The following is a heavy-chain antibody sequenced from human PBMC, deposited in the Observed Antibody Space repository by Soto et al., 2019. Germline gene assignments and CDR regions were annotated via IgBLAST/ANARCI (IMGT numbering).Heavy chain of an antibody. V-gene: IGHV4-34*01. J-gene: IGHJ4*02. CDR2: IHNSGSP. CDR1: GGSFSGYY. Sequence: ASETLSLTCAVYGGSFSGYYWTWIRQHPGKGLEWIGYIHNSGSPYYNPSLKSRVTISADTSMNQFSLTLTSVTAADTAMYYCARGSTTEKVDSWGQGILVTVSS. CDR3: ARGSTTEKVDS.